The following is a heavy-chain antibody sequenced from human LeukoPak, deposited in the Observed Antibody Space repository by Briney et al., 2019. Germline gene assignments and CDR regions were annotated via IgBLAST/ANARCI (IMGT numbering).Heavy chain of an antibody. CDR1: GFTFDDYA. V-gene: IGHV3-43D*03. CDR3: GGVSSTYDFDY. D-gene: IGHD2-2*01. CDR2: ISWDSGNT. Sequence: GGSLRLSCAASGFTFDDYAMHWVRQVPGKGLEWVSLISWDSGNTYYADSVKGRFTISRDNSKNSLYLQMNSLRAEDTALYYCGGVSSTYDFDYWGQGTLVTVSS. J-gene: IGHJ4*02.